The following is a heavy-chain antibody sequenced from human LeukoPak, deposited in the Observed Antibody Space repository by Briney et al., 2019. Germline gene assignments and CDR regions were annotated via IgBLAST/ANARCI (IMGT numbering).Heavy chain of an antibody. Sequence: GESLKISYKGSGYSFTTYWVGWVRQMPGKGLEWVAMIYPGDSDTRYSPSFQGQVTISADKSINTAYLQWSSLKASDTAIYYCAKRYSSSWYFDYWGQGTLVTVSS. V-gene: IGHV5-51*01. D-gene: IGHD6-13*01. J-gene: IGHJ4*02. CDR2: IYPGDSDT. CDR1: GYSFTTYW. CDR3: AKRYSSSWYFDY.